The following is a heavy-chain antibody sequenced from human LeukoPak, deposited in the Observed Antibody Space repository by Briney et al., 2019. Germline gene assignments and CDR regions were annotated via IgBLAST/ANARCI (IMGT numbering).Heavy chain of an antibody. Sequence: ASVKVSCKASGFTFTSSAVQWVRQARGQRLEWIGWIVVGSGNTNYAQKFQERVTITRDMSTSTAYMELSSLRSEDTAAYYCAANPDYYDSSGYSYYFDYWGQGTLVTVSS. CDR2: IVVGSGNT. D-gene: IGHD3-22*01. J-gene: IGHJ4*02. V-gene: IGHV1-58*01. CDR3: AANPDYYDSSGYSYYFDY. CDR1: GFTFTSSA.